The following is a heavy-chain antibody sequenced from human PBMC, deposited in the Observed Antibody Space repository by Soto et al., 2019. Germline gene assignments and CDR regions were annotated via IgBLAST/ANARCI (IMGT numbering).Heavy chain of an antibody. J-gene: IGHJ4*02. Sequence: QVQLQESGPGLVRPSETLSLTCNVSGGSMTEFQWGWIRQSPGQGLELVAYISYSGRTNYNPSLKSRLTITVDTSRNQFSLKVRSLTAADTAVYYCARMAYSSGHFDYWGQGTLVTVSS. D-gene: IGHD3-22*01. CDR2: ISYSGRT. CDR3: ARMAYSSGHFDY. CDR1: GGSMTEFQ. V-gene: IGHV4-59*01.